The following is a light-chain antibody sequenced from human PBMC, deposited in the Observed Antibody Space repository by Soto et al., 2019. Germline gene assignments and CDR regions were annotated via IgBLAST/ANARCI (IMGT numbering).Light chain of an antibody. CDR1: SSDVGGYNY. Sequence: VLAQPPSSSGSPGQSVAISCTGTSSDVGGYNYVSWYQQHPGKAPKLMIYEVNKRPSGVPDRFSGSKSGNTASLTVSGLQAEDEADYYCSSYAGRSNVFGTGTKVTVL. CDR2: EVN. J-gene: IGLJ1*01. CDR3: SSYAGRSNV. V-gene: IGLV2-8*01.